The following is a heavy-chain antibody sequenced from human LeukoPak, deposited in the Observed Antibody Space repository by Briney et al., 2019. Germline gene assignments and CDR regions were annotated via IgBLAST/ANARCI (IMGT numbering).Heavy chain of an antibody. CDR2: VSGTGGRT. CDR1: GFPFNTYV. V-gene: IGHV3-23*01. CDR3: VKASSSSPQYNWFDA. J-gene: IGHJ5*02. D-gene: IGHD6-6*01. Sequence: GGSLRLSCAASGFPFNTYVMSWVRQAPGKGLEWVSVVSGTGGRTYYADSVKGRFTISRGNSKNTLYLQMNSLRAEDTALYYCVKASSSSPQYNWFDALGQGTLVTVSS.